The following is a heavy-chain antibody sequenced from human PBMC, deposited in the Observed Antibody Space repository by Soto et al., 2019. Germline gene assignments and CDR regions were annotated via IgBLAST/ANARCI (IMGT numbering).Heavy chain of an antibody. CDR2: INPNTGGT. D-gene: IGHD6-6*01. V-gene: IGHV1-2*02. Sequence: APVKVSCKASGYTFTGYYLHWVRQAPGQGLEYMGWINPNTGGTKYTQKFQGRVTMTRDTSTSTAYMELSSLSSDDTAVFYCARSLSTIGARPDYWGQGTLVTVSS. CDR3: ARSLSTIGARPDY. CDR1: GYTFTGYY. J-gene: IGHJ4*02.